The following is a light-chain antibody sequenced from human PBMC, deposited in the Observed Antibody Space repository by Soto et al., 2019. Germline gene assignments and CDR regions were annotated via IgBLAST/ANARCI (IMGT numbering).Light chain of an antibody. CDR1: QSVLYSSNNKNY. CDR2: WAS. V-gene: IGKV4-1*01. Sequence: DIVMTQSPDSLAVSLGERATINCKSSQSVLYSSNNKNYLAWYQQKTGQPTKLLIYWASTRESGVPDRFSGSGSGTDFNLTISSLQAEDVAVYYCQQYYSTPWTFGQGTKVEIK. J-gene: IGKJ1*01. CDR3: QQYYSTPWT.